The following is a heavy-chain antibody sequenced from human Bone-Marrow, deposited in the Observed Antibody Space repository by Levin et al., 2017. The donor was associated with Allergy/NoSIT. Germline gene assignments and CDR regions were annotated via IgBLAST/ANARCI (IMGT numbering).Heavy chain of an antibody. J-gene: IGHJ4*02. CDR1: GFTFRTYA. V-gene: IGHV3-23*01. CDR2: ISGSGAGT. CDR3: AKVGSGWFRNKLDF. D-gene: IGHD6-19*01. Sequence: SGGSLRLSCAASGFTFRTYAMSWVRQAPGKGLEWLSGISGSGAGTFYADSVKGRFNISKDNSKNMVYLQLNSLRVEDTAVYYCAKVGSGWFRNKLDFWGQGTLVTVSS.